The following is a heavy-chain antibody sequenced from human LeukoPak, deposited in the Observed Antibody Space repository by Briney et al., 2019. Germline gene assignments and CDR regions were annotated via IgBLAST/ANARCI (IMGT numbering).Heavy chain of an antibody. V-gene: IGHV4-39*07. J-gene: IGHJ4*02. CDR1: GGSISSSSYY. D-gene: IGHD3-3*01. CDR3: ARGGRTTIFGVVGDY. Sequence: SETLSLTCTVSGGSISSSSYYWGWIRQPPGKGLEWIGSIYYSGSTYYNPSLKSRVTISVDTSKNQFSLKLSSVTAAGTAVYYCARGGRTTIFGVVGDYWGQGTLVTVSS. CDR2: IYYSGST.